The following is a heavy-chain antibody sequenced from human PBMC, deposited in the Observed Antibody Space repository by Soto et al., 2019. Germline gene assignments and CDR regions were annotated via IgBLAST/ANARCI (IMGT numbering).Heavy chain of an antibody. Sequence: EEQLVESGGGLVQPRRSLRISCAASGFTFRRYAMNWVRQAPGKGLEWVSYISVGGGFIFYADSVKGRFTISRDDAQNSVYLQMNTLRDEDTALYSCVRVDQWAFDVWGQGTMVIGSS. CDR3: VRVDQWAFDV. D-gene: IGHD6-19*01. CDR2: ISVGGGFI. CDR1: GFTFRRYA. V-gene: IGHV3-48*02. J-gene: IGHJ3*01.